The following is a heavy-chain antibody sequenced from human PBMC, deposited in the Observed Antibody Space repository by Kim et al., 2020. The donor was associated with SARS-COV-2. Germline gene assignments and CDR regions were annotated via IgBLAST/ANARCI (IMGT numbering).Heavy chain of an antibody. J-gene: IGHJ3*02. CDR3: TRVPPDYDKFYDTFDI. V-gene: IGHV3-73*01. CDR2: IRSKTNNYAT. CDR1: GFTFSASA. Sequence: GGSLRLSCAASGFTFSASAMHWVRQASGKGLEWVGRIRSKTNNYATAYASSVKGRFTISRDDSKNTAYLQMNSLKTEDTAVYYCTRVPPDYDKFYDTFDIWGQGTMVTVSS. D-gene: IGHD3-22*01.